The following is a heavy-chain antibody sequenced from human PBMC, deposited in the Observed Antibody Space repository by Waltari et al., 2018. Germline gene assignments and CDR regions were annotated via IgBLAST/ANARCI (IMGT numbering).Heavy chain of an antibody. V-gene: IGHV4-39*07. Sequence: QLQLQESGPGLVKPSETLSLTCTVSGGSISSSSYYWGWIRPPPGKGLEWIGSIYYSGRTYYNPSLKSRVTISVDTSKNQCSLKLSSVTAADTAVYYCARDPATYYYDSSGYYFDYWGQGTLVTVSS. CDR3: ARDPATYYYDSSGYYFDY. D-gene: IGHD3-22*01. J-gene: IGHJ4*02. CDR1: GGSISSSSYY. CDR2: IYYSGRT.